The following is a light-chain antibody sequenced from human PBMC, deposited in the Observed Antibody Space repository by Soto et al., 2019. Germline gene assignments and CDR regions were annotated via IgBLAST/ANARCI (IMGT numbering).Light chain of an antibody. J-gene: IGKJ5*01. CDR3: QQYSHLIT. Sequence: DIQMTQSPSSPSASVGDRVTITCQASQDISNYLNWYQQKLGKAPKHLIYDASYLETGVPSRFSRSGSGTDFTFTISSLQPEDIATYYCQQYSHLITFGQGTRLEIK. CDR2: DAS. V-gene: IGKV1-33*01. CDR1: QDISNY.